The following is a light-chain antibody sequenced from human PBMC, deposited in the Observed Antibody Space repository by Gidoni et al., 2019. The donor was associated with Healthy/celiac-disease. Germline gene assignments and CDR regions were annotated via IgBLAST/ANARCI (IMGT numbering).Light chain of an antibody. Sequence: DIQLTQSPSFLSASIGDRVTITCRASQGISDYLAWYQQKPGKAPKLLIYAASTLQGGVPSRFSGSGSGTEFNLTTSSLQPEDFASYSCQQLSSSPLTFGPGTKVDIK. CDR2: AAS. CDR1: QGISDY. CDR3: QQLSSSPLT. V-gene: IGKV1-9*01. J-gene: IGKJ3*01.